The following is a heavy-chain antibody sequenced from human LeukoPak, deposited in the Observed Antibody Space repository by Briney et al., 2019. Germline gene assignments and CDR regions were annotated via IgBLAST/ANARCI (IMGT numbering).Heavy chain of an antibody. CDR2: INPSGGST. CDR3: ASGDYYDSSGYYGNEYFQH. J-gene: IGHJ1*01. V-gene: IGHV1-46*01. CDR1: GYTFTSCY. Sequence: ASVKVSCKASGYTFTSCYMHWVRQAPGQGLEWMGIINPSGGSTSYAQKFQGRVTMTRDTSTSTVYMELSSLRSEDTAVYYCASGDYYDSSGYYGNEYFQHWGQGTLVTVSS. D-gene: IGHD3-22*01.